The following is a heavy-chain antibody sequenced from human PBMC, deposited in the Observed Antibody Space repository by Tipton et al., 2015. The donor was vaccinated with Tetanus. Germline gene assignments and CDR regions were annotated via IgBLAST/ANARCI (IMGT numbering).Heavy chain of an antibody. J-gene: IGHJ1*01. D-gene: IGHD2-21*01. CDR3: AKDGGGLLGLAAAAQGGYFHH. CDR2: ISWNGGSI. V-gene: IGHV3-9*01. CDR1: GFTFEDFA. Sequence: SLRLSCAASGFTFEDFAMHWVRQAPGKGLEWVSGISWNGGSIGYADSVMGRFTISRDNGKNSVYLQMNNLRAEDTALYYCAKDGGGLLGLAAAAQGGYFHHWGRGPLFSVSS.